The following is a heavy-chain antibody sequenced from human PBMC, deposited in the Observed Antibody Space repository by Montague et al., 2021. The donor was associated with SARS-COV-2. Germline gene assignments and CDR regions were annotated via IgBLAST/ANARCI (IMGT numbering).Heavy chain of an antibody. CDR3: ARESRVGHDYGDYGGSFDY. J-gene: IGHJ4*02. CDR1: GFTFSSYG. Sequence: SLRLSCSASGFTFSSYGMHWVRQAPGKGLEWVAVIWYDGSNKYYADSVKGRFTISRDNSKNTLYLQMNSLRAEDTAVCYCARESRVGHDYGDYGGSFDYWGQGTLVTVSS. D-gene: IGHD4-17*01. CDR2: IWYDGSNK. V-gene: IGHV3-33*01.